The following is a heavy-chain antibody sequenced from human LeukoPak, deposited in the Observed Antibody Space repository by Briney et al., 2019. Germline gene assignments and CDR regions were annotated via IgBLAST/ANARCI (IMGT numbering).Heavy chain of an antibody. CDR1: GGSISSGDYY. CDR2: IYYSGST. V-gene: IGHV4-30-4*01. Sequence: SETLSLTCTVSGGSISSGDYYWSWIRQPPGKGLEWIGYIYYSGSTYYNPSLKSRVTISVDTSKNQLSLKLSSVTAADTAVYYCARGDFTMVRGALEPSAYYFDYWGQGTLVTVSS. J-gene: IGHJ4*02. D-gene: IGHD3-10*01. CDR3: ARGDFTMVRGALEPSAYYFDY.